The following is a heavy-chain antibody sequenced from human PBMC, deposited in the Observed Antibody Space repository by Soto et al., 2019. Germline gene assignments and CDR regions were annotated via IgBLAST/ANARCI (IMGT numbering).Heavy chain of an antibody. V-gene: IGHV4-61*01. CDR2: IYYSGST. CDR3: AVDDCGGNYYDY. J-gene: IGHJ4*02. Sequence: SETLSLTCTVSGGSVSSGSYYWSWIRQPPGKGLEWIGYIYYSGSTNYNPSLKSRVTISVDTSKNQFSLKLSSVTAADTAVYYCAVDDCGGNYYDYWGQGTLVTVSS. D-gene: IGHD4-17*01. CDR1: GGSVSSGSYY.